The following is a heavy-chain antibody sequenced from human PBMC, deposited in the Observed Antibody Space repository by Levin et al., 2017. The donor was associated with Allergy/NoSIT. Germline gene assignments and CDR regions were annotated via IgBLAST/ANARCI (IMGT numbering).Heavy chain of an antibody. CDR2: ISGYNGNT. D-gene: IGHD4-17*01. CDR3: AREVSVGYGDYFDH. J-gene: IGHJ4*02. CDR1: GYTFTSYG. V-gene: IGHV1-18*01. Sequence: PVASVKVSCKASGYTFTSYGISWVRQAPGQGLEWMGWISGYNGNTKDAQKVQGRVTMTTDTSTSTAYMELRSLRSDDTAVYYCAREVSVGYGDYFDHWGQGTLVTVSS.